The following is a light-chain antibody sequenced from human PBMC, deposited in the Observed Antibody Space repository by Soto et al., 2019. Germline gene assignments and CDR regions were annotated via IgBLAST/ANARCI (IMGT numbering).Light chain of an antibody. Sequence: IQMTPSPSSLSASVGDRVTITCRASQSISTFLNWYQQKPGKAPKLLIYAASNLQNGVPSRFSGSGSGTDFTLTISSLQPEDFAIYYCQQTYSTPRTFGQGTKVEIK. J-gene: IGKJ1*01. CDR1: QSISTF. CDR2: AAS. CDR3: QQTYSTPRT. V-gene: IGKV1-39*01.